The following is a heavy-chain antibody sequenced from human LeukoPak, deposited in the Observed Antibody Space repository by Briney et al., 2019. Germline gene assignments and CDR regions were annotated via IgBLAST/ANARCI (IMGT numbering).Heavy chain of an antibody. V-gene: IGHV1-69*13. Sequence: GASVKVSCKASGYTFTSYAISWVRQAPGQGLEWMGGIIPIFGTANYAQKFQGRVTITADESTSTAYMELSSLRSEDTAVYYCARLGPFYDSSSYGDYNWFDPWGQGTLVTVSS. CDR1: GYTFTSYA. CDR3: ARLGPFYDSSSYGDYNWFDP. D-gene: IGHD3-22*01. CDR2: IIPIFGTA. J-gene: IGHJ5*02.